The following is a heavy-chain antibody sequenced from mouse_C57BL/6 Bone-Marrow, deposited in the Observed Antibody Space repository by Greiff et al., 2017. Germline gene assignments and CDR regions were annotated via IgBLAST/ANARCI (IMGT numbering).Heavy chain of an antibody. V-gene: IGHV1-55*01. CDR1: GYTFTSYW. D-gene: IGHD1-1*01. CDR2: IYPGSGST. J-gene: IGHJ4*01. CDR3: ARVVLFHYYYAMDY. Sequence: QVQLQQPGAELVKPGASVKMSCKASGYTFTSYWITWVKQRPGQGLEWIGDIYPGSGSTNYNEKFKSKATLTVDPSSSTAYMQLSSLTSEDSAVYYCARVVLFHYYYAMDYWGQGTSVTVSS.